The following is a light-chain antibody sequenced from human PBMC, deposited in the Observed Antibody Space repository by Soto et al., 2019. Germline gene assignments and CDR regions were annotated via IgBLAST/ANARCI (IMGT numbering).Light chain of an antibody. J-gene: IGKJ2*01. CDR1: QSISSW. CDR3: QQYNSYPYT. CDR2: KAS. Sequence: DIQMTXSPSTLSASXXXXVTITCRASQSISSWLAWYQQKPGKAPNLLIYKASTLESGVPSRFSGSGSGTEFTLTISSLQPDDFATYYCQQYNSYPYTFGQGSNLEIK. V-gene: IGKV1-5*03.